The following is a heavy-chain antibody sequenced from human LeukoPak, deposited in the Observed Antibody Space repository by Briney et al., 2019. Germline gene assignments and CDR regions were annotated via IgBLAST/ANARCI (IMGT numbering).Heavy chain of an antibody. CDR3: ARGSHPDIVVVPAATYYFDY. CDR1: GFTFSSYS. V-gene: IGHV4-34*01. CDR2: INHSGST. J-gene: IGHJ4*02. D-gene: IGHD2-2*01. Sequence: GSLRLSCAASGFTFSSYSMNWVRQPPGKGLEWIGEINHSGSTNYNPSLKSRVTISVDTSKNQFSLKLSSVTAADTAVYYCARGSHPDIVVVPAATYYFDYWGQGTLVTVSS.